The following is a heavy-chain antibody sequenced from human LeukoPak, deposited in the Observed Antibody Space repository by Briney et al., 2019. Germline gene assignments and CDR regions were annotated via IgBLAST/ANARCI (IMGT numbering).Heavy chain of an antibody. J-gene: IGHJ4*02. Sequence: ASVTVSCKASGYTFTSYGISWVRQAPGQGLEWMGWIGAYNGNTNYAQKLQGRVTMTTDTSTSTAYMELRSLRSDDTAVHYCARVKATVTTPFDYWGQGTLVTVSS. V-gene: IGHV1-18*01. CDR1: GYTFTSYG. D-gene: IGHD4-17*01. CDR2: IGAYNGNT. CDR3: ARVKATVTTPFDY.